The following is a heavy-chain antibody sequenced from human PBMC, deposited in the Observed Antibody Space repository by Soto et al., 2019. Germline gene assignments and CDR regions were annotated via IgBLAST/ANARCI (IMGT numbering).Heavy chain of an antibody. Sequence: ASETLSLTCTVSGGSIITYYWTWILQPPGKGLEWLAYVYHSGSTNYNPSLKSRLTISVDTSKNHFSLKLTSVTAADTAVYFCARRGSRLSVAVAAFDYWSQGTLVTVSS. J-gene: IGHJ4*02. CDR3: ARRGSRLSVAVAAFDY. D-gene: IGHD6-19*01. CDR2: VYHSGST. V-gene: IGHV4-4*08. CDR1: GGSIITYY.